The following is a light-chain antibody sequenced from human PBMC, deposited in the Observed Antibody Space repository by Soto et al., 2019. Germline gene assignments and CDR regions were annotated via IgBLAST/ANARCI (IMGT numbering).Light chain of an antibody. CDR1: QSISDF. J-gene: IGKJ1*01. CDR3: QQTYSTPPT. CDR2: AAS. V-gene: IGKV1-39*01. Sequence: DIQMTQSPYSLSASVGDRVTITCRASQSISDFLNWYQQKPGKAPKLLIYAASTLQSGVPSRFSGSGSGTDFTLTITSLAPEDFATYSCQQTYSTPPTFGQGTKVDIK.